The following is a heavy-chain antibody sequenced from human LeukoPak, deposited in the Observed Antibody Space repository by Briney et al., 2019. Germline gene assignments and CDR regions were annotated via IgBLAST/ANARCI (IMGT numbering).Heavy chain of an antibody. J-gene: IGHJ4*02. Sequence: ASVKVSCKVSGHTLTELSMPWVRQAPGKGLEGMGGFDPEDGETIYAQKFQGRVTMTDDTSTDTAYMELSRLRPEHTAVYYCATKEGDYWGQGALVTVSS. CDR2: FDPEDGET. V-gene: IGHV1-24*01. CDR3: ATKEGDY. CDR1: GHTLTELS.